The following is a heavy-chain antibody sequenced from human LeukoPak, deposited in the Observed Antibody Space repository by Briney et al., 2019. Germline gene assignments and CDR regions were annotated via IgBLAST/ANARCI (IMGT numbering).Heavy chain of an antibody. V-gene: IGHV3-23*01. CDR1: GFTLSSYA. J-gene: IGHJ4*02. Sequence: GGSLRLSCAASGFTLSSYAMSWVRQAPGKGLEWVSAIRGSGDSTYYADSVKGRFTISRDNSKKTLYLQMNSLRAEDTAVYYCAKNIVVVPAAYYFDYWGQGTLVTVSS. CDR3: AKNIVVVPAAYYFDY. CDR2: IRGSGDST. D-gene: IGHD2-2*01.